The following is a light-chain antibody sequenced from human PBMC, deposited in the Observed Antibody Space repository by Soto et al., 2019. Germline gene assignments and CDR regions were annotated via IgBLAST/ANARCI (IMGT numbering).Light chain of an antibody. CDR1: QSVSSSY. V-gene: IGKV3-20*01. CDR3: QQYGSSYA. CDR2: GAS. Sequence: EIVLTQSPGTLSLSPGERATLSCRASQSVSSSYLAWYQQKPGQSPRLLIYGASSRAIDIPDRFSGSGSGPDFTLTISRLEPDDSAVYYCQQYGSSYALGQGSKLEIK. J-gene: IGKJ2*01.